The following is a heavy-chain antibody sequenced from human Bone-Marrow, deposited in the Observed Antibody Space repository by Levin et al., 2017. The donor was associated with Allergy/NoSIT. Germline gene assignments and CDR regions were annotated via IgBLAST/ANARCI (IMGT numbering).Heavy chain of an antibody. D-gene: IGHD1-1*01. CDR1: GFTFSTHA. CDR2: ITGSGGNT. CDR3: AKNTDWNPPTYYYYMDV. Sequence: PGGSLRLSCAASGFTFSTHAMSWVRQAPGRGLEWVSSITGSGGNTFYADSVRGRFTISRDRSKNTLYLQMNSLRAEDTAVYHCAKNTDWNPPTYYYYMDVWGKGTTVAVSS. V-gene: IGHV3-23*01. J-gene: IGHJ6*03.